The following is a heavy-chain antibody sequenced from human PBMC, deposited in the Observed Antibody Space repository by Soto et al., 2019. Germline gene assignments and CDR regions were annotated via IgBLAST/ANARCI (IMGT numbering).Heavy chain of an antibody. J-gene: IGHJ4*02. CDR2: INHSGST. D-gene: IGHD2-15*01. Sequence: PSETLSLTCAVYGGSFSGYYWSWIRQPPGKGLEWIGEINHSGSTNYNPSLKSRVTISVDTSKNQFSLKLSSVTAADTAVYYCARGLYGHLYIDWGQGTLVTVSS. CDR3: ARGLYGHLYID. V-gene: IGHV4-34*01. CDR1: GGSFSGYY.